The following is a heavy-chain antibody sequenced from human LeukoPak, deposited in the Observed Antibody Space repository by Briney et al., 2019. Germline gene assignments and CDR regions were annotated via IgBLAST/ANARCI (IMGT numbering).Heavy chain of an antibody. CDR1: GFTFSNYW. CDR2: IKEDGSTR. D-gene: IGHD6-13*01. V-gene: IGHV3-7*04. Sequence: VQPGGSVRLSCAASGFTFSNYWMTWVRQAPGKGLEWVANIKEDGSTRYLVDSVKGRFTISRDNAKNSVYLQMNSLRAEDTAVYYCARIGYSSSSLDYWGQGNLVTVSS. J-gene: IGHJ4*02. CDR3: ARIGYSSSSLDY.